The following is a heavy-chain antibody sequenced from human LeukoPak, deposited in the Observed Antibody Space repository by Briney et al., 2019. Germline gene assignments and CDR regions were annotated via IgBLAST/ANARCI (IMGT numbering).Heavy chain of an antibody. CDR1: GGSISSGGYY. J-gene: IGHJ6*04. V-gene: IGHV4-31*03. CDR3: ARGYTYYHGSGIPYYGMDV. CDR2: IYYSGST. Sequence: KTSQTLSLTCTVSGGSISSGGYYWSWIRQHPGEGLEWIGYIYYSGSTYYNPSLKSRVTISVDTSKNQFSLKLSSVTAADTAVYYCARGYTYYHGSGIPYYGMDVWGKGTTVTVSS. D-gene: IGHD3-10*01.